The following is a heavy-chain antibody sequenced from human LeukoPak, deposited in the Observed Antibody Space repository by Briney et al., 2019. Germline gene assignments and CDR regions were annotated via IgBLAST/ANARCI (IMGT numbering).Heavy chain of an antibody. CDR1: GGTFSSYA. D-gene: IGHD3-3*01. Sequence: GASVKVSCKASGGTFSSYAISWVRQAPGQGLEWMGGIIPIFGTANYAQKFQGRVTITADESTSTAYMELSSLRSEDTAVYYCARDDTVFGVVIAPFDYWGQGTLVTVSS. J-gene: IGHJ4*02. CDR2: IIPIFGTA. V-gene: IGHV1-69*13. CDR3: ARDDTVFGVVIAPFDY.